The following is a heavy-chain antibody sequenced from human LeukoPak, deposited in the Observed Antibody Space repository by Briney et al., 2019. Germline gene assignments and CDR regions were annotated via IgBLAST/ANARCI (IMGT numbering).Heavy chain of an antibody. CDR1: GFTFSSFW. D-gene: IGHD7-27*01. CDR3: AKGISNWANLDS. V-gene: IGHV3-74*01. Sequence: GGSLKLSCAASGFTFSSFWMHWVRQAPGEGLVWGSRISTDGTYTDYADSVKGRFTISRDNAKNTLYLQMNSLRAEDTAVYYCAKGISNWANLDSWGQGTLVTDSS. CDR2: ISTDGTYT. J-gene: IGHJ5*01.